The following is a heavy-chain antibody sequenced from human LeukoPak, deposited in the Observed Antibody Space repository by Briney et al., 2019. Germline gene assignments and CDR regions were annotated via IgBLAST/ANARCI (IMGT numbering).Heavy chain of an antibody. CDR3: SSSDYVYYFDY. CDR1: GGSIDSSSYY. CDR2: IYYRGST. V-gene: IGHV4-39*01. D-gene: IGHD5-12*01. Sequence: SETLSLTCTVSGGSIDSSSYYWGWIRQPPGKGLEWIGSIYYRGSTYYNPSLKSRVTISVDTSKNQFSLKLSSVTAADTAVYYCSSSDYVYYFDYWGQGTLVTVSS. J-gene: IGHJ4*02.